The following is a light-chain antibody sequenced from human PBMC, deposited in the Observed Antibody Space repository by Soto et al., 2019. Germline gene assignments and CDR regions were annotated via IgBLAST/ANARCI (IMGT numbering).Light chain of an antibody. CDR1: QSVSRTY. CDR2: GAS. CDR3: QQCGSSPQT. V-gene: IGKV3-20*01. Sequence: EIVLTQSPGTLSLSPGVRATLSCRASQSVSRTYLAWYQQKPGQAPRLLIYGASSRATGIPDRFSGSGSGTDFTLTISRLEPEDFAVYYCQQCGSSPQTFGQGTKVDIK. J-gene: IGKJ1*01.